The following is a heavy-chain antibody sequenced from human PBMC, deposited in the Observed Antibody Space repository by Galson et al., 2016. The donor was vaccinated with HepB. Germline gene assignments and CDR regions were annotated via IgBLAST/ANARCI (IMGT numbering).Heavy chain of an antibody. D-gene: IGHD2-8*01. J-gene: IGHJ3*02. Sequence: SLRLSCAAAGFTFSDYGFNWVRQAPGKGLEWVSYITGSSRTMYYADSVKGRFTISRDNAKNSLYLHMNSLRDEDTAVYYCARDPAPLMYAFDIWGQGTMVTVSS. CDR3: ARDPAPLMYAFDI. V-gene: IGHV3-48*02. CDR2: ITGSSRTM. CDR1: GFTFSDYG.